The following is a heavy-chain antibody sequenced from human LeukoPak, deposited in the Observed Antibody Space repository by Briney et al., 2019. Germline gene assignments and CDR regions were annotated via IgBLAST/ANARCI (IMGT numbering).Heavy chain of an antibody. CDR2: IYTSGST. V-gene: IGHV4-61*02. CDR1: GGSISSGSYY. J-gene: IGHJ3*02. D-gene: IGHD2-15*01. CDR3: ARDRYCSGGSCYPDAFDI. Sequence: KASETLSLTCTVSGGSISSGSYYWSWIRQPAGKGLEWIGRIYTSGSTNYNPSLKSRVTISVDTSKNQFSLKLSSVTAADTAVYYCARDRYCSGGSCYPDAFDIWGQGTMVTVSS.